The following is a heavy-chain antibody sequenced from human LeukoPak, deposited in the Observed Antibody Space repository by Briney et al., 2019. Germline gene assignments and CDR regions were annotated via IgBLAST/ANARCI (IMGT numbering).Heavy chain of an antibody. V-gene: IGHV4-59*01. J-gene: IGHJ2*01. CDR3: ARGLAGRASGAVYFDL. CDR2: IYDHGRT. CDR1: Y. D-gene: IGHD3-16*01. Sequence: YLSWATEPPGKGLEWIGIIYDHGRTEYNPSLKSRVSISVDTSKNQVSLRLNSLTPADTAVYYCARGLAGRASGAVYFDLWGRGALVTVSS.